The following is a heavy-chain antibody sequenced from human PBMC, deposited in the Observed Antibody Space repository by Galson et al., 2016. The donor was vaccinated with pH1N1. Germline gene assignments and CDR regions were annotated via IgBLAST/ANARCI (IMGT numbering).Heavy chain of an antibody. CDR1: GFNFGHHG. V-gene: IGHV3-33*01. Sequence: SLRLSCAASGFNFGHHGMHWVRQAPGEGLEWVSVIWFDGADKYYGDPVKGRFTVSRYTSDNTVYLQMNSLRVEDTAIYYCARGARRISGMEIELRGYFDSWGQGTLVIVSS. CDR3: ARGARRISGMEIELRGYFDS. J-gene: IGHJ4*02. D-gene: IGHD2/OR15-2a*01. CDR2: IWFDGADK.